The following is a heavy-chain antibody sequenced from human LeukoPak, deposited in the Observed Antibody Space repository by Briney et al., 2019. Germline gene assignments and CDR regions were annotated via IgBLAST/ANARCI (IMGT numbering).Heavy chain of an antibody. Sequence: SETLSLTCTVSGGSISSYYWSWIRQPPGKGLEWIGYIYYSGSTNYNPSLKSRVTISVDTSKNQFSLKLSSVTAADTAVYYRARARSRFWREQQPYFDYWGQGTLVTVSS. CDR3: ARARSRFWREQQPYFDY. D-gene: IGHD6-13*01. V-gene: IGHV4-59*01. CDR1: GGSISSYY. J-gene: IGHJ4*02. CDR2: IYYSGST.